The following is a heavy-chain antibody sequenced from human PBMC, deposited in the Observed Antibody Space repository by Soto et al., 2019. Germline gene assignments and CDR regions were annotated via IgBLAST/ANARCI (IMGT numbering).Heavy chain of an antibody. CDR2: IWYDGSNK. CDR3: ARCFNRVASVDTTQYPFDD. CDR1: GFTFSSYG. Sequence: GGSLRLSCAASGFTFSSYGMHWVRQAPGKGLEWVAVIWYDGSNKYYADSVKGRFTISRDNSKNTLYLQMNSLRAEDTAVYYCARCFNRVASVDTTQYPFDDCGQGTLVTGSS. D-gene: IGHD2-15*01. V-gene: IGHV3-33*01. J-gene: IGHJ4*02.